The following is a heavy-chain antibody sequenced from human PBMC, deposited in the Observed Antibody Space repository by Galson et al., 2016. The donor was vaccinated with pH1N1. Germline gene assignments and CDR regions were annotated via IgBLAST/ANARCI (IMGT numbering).Heavy chain of an antibody. V-gene: IGHV1-18*01. Sequence: SVKVSCKASGYTFSDYYIHWVRQAPGQGLEWMGWISAYNGNTNYAQKLQGRVTMTTDTSTSTAYMELRSLRSDDTAVYYCARVVEWELGHWFDPWGQGTLVTVSS. CDR2: ISAYNGNT. CDR3: ARVVEWELGHWFDP. D-gene: IGHD1-26*01. J-gene: IGHJ5*02. CDR1: GYTFSDYY.